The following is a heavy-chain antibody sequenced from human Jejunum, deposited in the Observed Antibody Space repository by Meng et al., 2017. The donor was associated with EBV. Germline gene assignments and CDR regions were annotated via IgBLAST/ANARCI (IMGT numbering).Heavy chain of an antibody. D-gene: IGHD4-17*01. Sequence: GPCVPEVEKAAPAGKCPCKASGDRLGTDSVSWVRHAPGQGLEWLGNTVPIFGTTSYAQKFKGRVTITADESTRTAFMELRNLRSEDSAMYYCARAGGDYEDYWGQGTLVTVSS. J-gene: IGHJ4*02. CDR2: TVPIFGTT. CDR1: GDRLGTDS. V-gene: IGHV1-69*15. CDR3: ARAGGDYEDY.